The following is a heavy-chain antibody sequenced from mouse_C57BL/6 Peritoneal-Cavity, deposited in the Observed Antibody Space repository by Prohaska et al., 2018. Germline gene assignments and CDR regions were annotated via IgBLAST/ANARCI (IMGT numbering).Heavy chain of an antibody. D-gene: IGHD2-4*01. Sequence: QVQLQQPVAELVMPGAPVKLFCKVFGYSFPSFWMHWVKQRPGQGLEWIGEIYPSDSYTNYNQKFKGKATLTVDKSSSTAYMQLSSLTSEDSAVYYCARWRDYDGYIDVWGTGTTVTVSS. CDR2: IYPSDSYT. CDR3: ARWRDYDGYIDV. V-gene: IGHV1-69*01. CDR1: GYSFPSFW. J-gene: IGHJ1*03.